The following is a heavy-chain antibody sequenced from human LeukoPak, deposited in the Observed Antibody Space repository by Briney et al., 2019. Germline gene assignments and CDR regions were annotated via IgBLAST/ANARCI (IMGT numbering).Heavy chain of an antibody. CDR1: GDSMSSYY. J-gene: IGHJ3*01. V-gene: IGHV4-59*01. D-gene: IGHD3-22*01. CDR3: ARGGPNSSGFAGDGFDV. CDR2: IYYTGRT. Sequence: SETLSLTCTVSGDSMSSYYWSWIRQPPGKGLEWLGYIYYTGRTNYNPSLKSRVSISVDPSMNQFSLILSSVTAADTAVYHCARGGPNSSGFAGDGFDVWGQGTMVTVSS.